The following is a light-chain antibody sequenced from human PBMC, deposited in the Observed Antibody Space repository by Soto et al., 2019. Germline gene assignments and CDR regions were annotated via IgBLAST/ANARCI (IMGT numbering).Light chain of an antibody. V-gene: IGKV3-15*01. CDR2: GAS. J-gene: IGKJ2*01. CDR1: RSVSSD. CDR3: QQYNDWPHT. Sequence: EKVMTQSPATLSVSPGERATLSCRASRSVSSDLAWYQHKPGQAPRLLIFGASTIASGIPARFSGSGSGTEFALTISSLQSEDFAVYFCQQYNDWPHTFGQGTKLEVK.